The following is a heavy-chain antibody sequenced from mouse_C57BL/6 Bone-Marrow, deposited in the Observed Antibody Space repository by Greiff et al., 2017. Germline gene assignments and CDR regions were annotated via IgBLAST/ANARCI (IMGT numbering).Heavy chain of an antibody. CDR3: AGRGGVYYGPYAMDY. CDR2: IYWDDDK. Sequence: QVTLKESGPGILQSSQTLSLTCSFSGFSLSTSGMGVSWIRQPSGKGLEWLAHIYWDDDKRYNPSLKSRLTISKDTSRNQVFLKITSVDTADTATYYCAGRGGVYYGPYAMDYWGQGTSVTVSS. J-gene: IGHJ4*01. V-gene: IGHV8-12*01. D-gene: IGHD1-2*01. CDR1: GFSLSTSGMG.